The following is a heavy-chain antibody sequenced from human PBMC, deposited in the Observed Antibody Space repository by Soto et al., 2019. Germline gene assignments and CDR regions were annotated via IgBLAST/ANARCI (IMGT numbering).Heavy chain of an antibody. CDR1: GGSISSSSYY. CDR2: IYYSGST. V-gene: IGHV4-39*01. Sequence: KPSETLSLTCTVSGGSISSSSYYWGWIRQPPGKGLEWIGSIYYSGSTYYNPSLKSRVTISVDTSKNQFSLKLSSVTAADTAVYYCARHDFWSGYHLSDYYGMDVWGQGTTVTVSS. CDR3: ARHDFWSGYHLSDYYGMDV. D-gene: IGHD3-3*01. J-gene: IGHJ6*02.